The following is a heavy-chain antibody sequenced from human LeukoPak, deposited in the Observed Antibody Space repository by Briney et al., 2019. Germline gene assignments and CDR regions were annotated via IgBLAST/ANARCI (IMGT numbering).Heavy chain of an antibody. CDR1: GFMFSKYW. Sequence: GGSLRLSCAGSGFMFSKYWMTWVRQAPGKGLEWVANIRQDGIRQYYLDSVEGRLSMSRDNAQNSLFLQMNNLRVEDTAIYYCVRDDDCDRDDMWYDALDVWGPGTRVTVSS. CDR2: IRQDGIRQ. J-gene: IGHJ3*01. V-gene: IGHV3-7*01. CDR3: VRDDDCDRDDMWYDALDV. D-gene: IGHD5-24*01.